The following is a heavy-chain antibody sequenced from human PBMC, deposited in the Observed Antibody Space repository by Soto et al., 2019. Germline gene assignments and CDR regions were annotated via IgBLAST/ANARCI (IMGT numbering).Heavy chain of an antibody. J-gene: IGHJ4*02. CDR3: AKGGQLLTEGGGY. Sequence: EVQLVESGGGLVQPGRSLRLSCAASGFTFDDYAMHWVRQAPGKGLEWVYGISWNSGSIGYADSVKGRFTISRDNAKNSLYLQMNSLRAEDTALYYCAKGGQLLTEGGGYWGQGTLVTVSS. CDR2: ISWNSGSI. V-gene: IGHV3-9*01. D-gene: IGHD2-2*01. CDR1: GFTFDDYA.